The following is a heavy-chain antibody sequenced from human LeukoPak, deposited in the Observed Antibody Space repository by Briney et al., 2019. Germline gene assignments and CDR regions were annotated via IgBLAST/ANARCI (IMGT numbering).Heavy chain of an antibody. V-gene: IGHV4-34*01. CDR2: INHSGST. J-gene: IGHJ4*02. Sequence: SETLSLTCAVYGGSFSGYYWSWIRQPPGKGLEWIGEINHSGSTNYNPSLKSRVTISVDTSKNQFSLKLSSVTAADTAVYYCARASRGYGGKIFAYWGQGPLVTVSS. D-gene: IGHD2-15*01. CDR1: GGSFSGYY. CDR3: ARASRGYGGKIFAY.